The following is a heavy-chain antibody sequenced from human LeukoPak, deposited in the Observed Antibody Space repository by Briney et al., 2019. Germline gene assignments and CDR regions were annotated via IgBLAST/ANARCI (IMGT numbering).Heavy chain of an antibody. CDR2: VSASGGST. Sequence: GGSLRLSCAASGFTFSSYAINWVRQAPAKGLEWVSAVSASGGSTYYADPLKVRFTISRDNPKKTLSLQMNSLRAEDTAVYYCAKVEMWSKRAFDYWGQGTLVTVSS. D-gene: IGHD5-24*01. CDR1: GFTFSSYA. V-gene: IGHV3-23*01. CDR3: AKVEMWSKRAFDY. J-gene: IGHJ4*02.